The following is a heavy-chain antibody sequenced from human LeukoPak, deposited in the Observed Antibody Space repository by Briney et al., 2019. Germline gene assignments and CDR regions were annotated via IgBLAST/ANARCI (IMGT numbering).Heavy chain of an antibody. Sequence: GGSLRLSCAASGFTFSSYWMSWVRQAPGKGLEWVANIKQDGSEKYYVDSVKGRFTISRDNSKNTLYLRMNSLRAEDTAVYYCVAEGATRVFDYWGQGTLVTVSS. V-gene: IGHV3-7*01. CDR1: GFTFSSYW. D-gene: IGHD5-24*01. J-gene: IGHJ4*02. CDR2: IKQDGSEK. CDR3: VAEGATRVFDY.